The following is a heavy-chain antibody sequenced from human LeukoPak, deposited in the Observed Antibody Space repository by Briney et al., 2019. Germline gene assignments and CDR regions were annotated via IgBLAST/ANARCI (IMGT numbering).Heavy chain of an antibody. J-gene: IGHJ3*02. D-gene: IGHD1-1*01. Sequence: SETLSLTCTVSGGSISSYYWSWIRQSPGKGLEWIGYIYSSGSTKYNPSLSVRVTISVDTSKNHFSLRLSSVTAPDTAVYYCARHFRTRGRSTDAFDIWGQGTMVTVSS. CDR1: GGSISSYY. CDR3: ARHFRTRGRSTDAFDI. V-gene: IGHV4-59*08. CDR2: IYSSGST.